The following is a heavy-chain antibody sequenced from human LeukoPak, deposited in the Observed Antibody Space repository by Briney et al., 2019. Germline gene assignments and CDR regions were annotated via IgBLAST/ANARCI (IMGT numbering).Heavy chain of an antibody. CDR2: ISAYNGNT. V-gene: IGHV1-18*01. D-gene: IGHD3-9*01. CDR3: ARDPGILTGYYLPDY. Sequence: ASVKVSYKASGYTFTSYGISWVRQAPGQGLEWMGWISAYNGNTNYAQKLQGRVTMTTDTSTSTAYMELRSLRSDDTAVYYCARDPGILTGYYLPDYWGQGTLVTVSS. J-gene: IGHJ4*02. CDR1: GYTFTSYG.